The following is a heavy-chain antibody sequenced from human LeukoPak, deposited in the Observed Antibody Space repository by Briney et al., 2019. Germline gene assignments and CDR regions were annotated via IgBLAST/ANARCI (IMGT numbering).Heavy chain of an antibody. Sequence: GASVKVSCKASGYTFTSYDINWVRQATGQGLEWMGWMNPNSGNTGYAQKFQGRVSITRNTSISTAYMELSSLRSEDTAVYYCARDLVVVVAATRPGDYYYGMDVWGQGTTVTVSS. D-gene: IGHD2-15*01. CDR3: ARDLVVVVAATRPGDYYYGMDV. CDR2: MNPNSGNT. J-gene: IGHJ6*02. CDR1: GYTFTSYD. V-gene: IGHV1-8*03.